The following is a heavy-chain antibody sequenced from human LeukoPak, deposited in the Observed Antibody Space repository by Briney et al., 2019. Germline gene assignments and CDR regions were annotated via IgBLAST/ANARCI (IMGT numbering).Heavy chain of an antibody. D-gene: IGHD6-13*01. Sequence: SETLSLTCTVSGGSISGYYWSWIRQHPGKGLEWIGYIYYSGSTYYNPSLKSRVTISVDTSKNQFSLKLSSVTAADTAVYYCARAERTAGAFDYWGQGTLVTVSS. V-gene: IGHV4-59*06. CDR2: IYYSGST. J-gene: IGHJ4*02. CDR1: GGSISGYY. CDR3: ARAERTAGAFDY.